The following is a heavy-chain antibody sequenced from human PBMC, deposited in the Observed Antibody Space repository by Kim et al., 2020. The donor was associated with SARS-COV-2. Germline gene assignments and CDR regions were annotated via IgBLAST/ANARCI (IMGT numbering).Heavy chain of an antibody. J-gene: IGHJ4*02. Sequence: ASVKVSCKASGYTFTSYGISWVRQAPGQGLEWMGWISAYNGNTNYAQKLKGRVTMTTDTSTSTAYMELRSLRSDDTAVYYCARDRRGYSGYDKFSNSVPGSWDCWGQGALVTGST. D-gene: IGHD5-12*01. CDR1: GYTFTSYG. CDR3: ARDRRGYSGYDKFSNSVPGSWDC. CDR2: ISAYNGNT. V-gene: IGHV1-18*01.